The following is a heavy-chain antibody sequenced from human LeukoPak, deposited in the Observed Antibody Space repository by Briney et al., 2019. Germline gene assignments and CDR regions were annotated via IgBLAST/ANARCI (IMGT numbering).Heavy chain of an antibody. J-gene: IGHJ6*02. Sequence: ASVKVSCKAPGGTFSSYAISWVRQAPGQGLEWMGGIIPIFGTANYAQKFQGTVTITADESTSTAYMELSSLRSEDTAVYYCARDHPSTYGSGSYYKYLSAYYGMDVWGQGTTVTVSS. CDR1: GGTFSSYA. V-gene: IGHV1-69*13. D-gene: IGHD3-10*01. CDR2: IIPIFGTA. CDR3: ARDHPSTYGSGSYYKYLSAYYGMDV.